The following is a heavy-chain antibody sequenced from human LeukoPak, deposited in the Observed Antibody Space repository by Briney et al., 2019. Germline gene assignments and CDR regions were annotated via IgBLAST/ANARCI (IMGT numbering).Heavy chain of an antibody. CDR2: MQYDGSVE. CDR1: GFSFSNYG. V-gene: IGHV3-30*02. J-gene: IGHJ1*01. Sequence: PGGSLRLSCVASGFSFSNYGTHWVRQAPGKGLEWVTFMQYDGSVEFYADSVKGRFTISRDNSKNTVYLQMTSLRTEDTAVYFCATYSSLNRREFQFWGQGTLLTVSS. CDR3: ATYSSLNRREFQF. D-gene: IGHD3-22*01.